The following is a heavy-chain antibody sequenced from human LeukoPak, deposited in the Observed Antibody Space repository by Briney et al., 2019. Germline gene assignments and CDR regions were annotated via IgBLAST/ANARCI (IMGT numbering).Heavy chain of an antibody. CDR3: ARDRTILGGYKSNDY. Sequence: SVKVSCKASGGTFSSYAISWVRQAPGQGLEWMGWINPNSGGTNYAQKFQGRVTMTRDTSISTAYMELSRLRSDDTAVYYCARDRTILGGYKSNDYWGQGTLVTVSS. CDR1: GGTFSSYA. V-gene: IGHV1-2*02. CDR2: INPNSGGT. J-gene: IGHJ4*02. D-gene: IGHD5-24*01.